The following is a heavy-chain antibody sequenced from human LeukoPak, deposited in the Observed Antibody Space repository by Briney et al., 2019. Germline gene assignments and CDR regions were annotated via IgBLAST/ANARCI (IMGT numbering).Heavy chain of an antibody. Sequence: GGSLRLSCAASGFSFSTYSMSWVRQAPGKGLEWVSVISDTGATTFYADSVKGRFTISRDNAKNMLYLQINSLRVEDTAIYYCARGGKLEPTAMASWGQGSPVVVAS. CDR3: ARGGKLEPTAMAS. CDR2: ISDTGATT. V-gene: IGHV3-23*01. J-gene: IGHJ5*02. D-gene: IGHD5-18*01. CDR1: GFSFSTYS.